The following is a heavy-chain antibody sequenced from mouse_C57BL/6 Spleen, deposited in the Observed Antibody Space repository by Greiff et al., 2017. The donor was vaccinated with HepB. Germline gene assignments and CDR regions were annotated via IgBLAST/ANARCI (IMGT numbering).Heavy chain of an antibody. D-gene: IGHD2-4*01. CDR3: ARNDYLAWFAY. V-gene: IGHV5-17*01. Sequence: DVHLVESGGGLVKPGGSLKLSCAASGFTFSDYGMHWVRQAPEKGLEWVAYISSGSSTIYYADTVKGRFTISRDNAKNTLFLQMTSLRSEDTAMYYCARNDYLAWFAYWGQGTLVTVSA. CDR2: ISSGSSTI. J-gene: IGHJ3*01. CDR1: GFTFSDYG.